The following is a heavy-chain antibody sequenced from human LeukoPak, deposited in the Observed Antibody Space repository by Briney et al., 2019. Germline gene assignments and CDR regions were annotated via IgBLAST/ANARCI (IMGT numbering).Heavy chain of an antibody. V-gene: IGHV3-21*01. CDR1: GFTFSSYS. D-gene: IGHD2-2*01. CDR2: ISSSSSYI. Sequence: GGSLRLSCAASGFTFSSYSMNWVRQAPGKWLEWVSSISSSSSYIYYADSVKGRFTISRDYAKNSLYLQMNSLRAEDTAVYYCARVVPAAAYHFDYWGQGTLVTVSS. CDR3: ARVVPAAAYHFDY. J-gene: IGHJ4*02.